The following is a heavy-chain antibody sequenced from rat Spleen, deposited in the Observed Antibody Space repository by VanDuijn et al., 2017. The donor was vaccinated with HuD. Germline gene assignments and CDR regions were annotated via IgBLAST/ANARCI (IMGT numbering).Heavy chain of an antibody. CDR3: ARYTAALSFDY. D-gene: IGHD1-2*01. J-gene: IGHJ2*01. CDR1: GYSITSNY. Sequence: EVQLQASGPGLVRPSQSLSLTCSVTGYSITSNYWVWIRKFPGNKMEWIGHISYSGSSSYHPSLKSRISITRDTSKNQFFLQLNSVTTDDTATYYCARYTAALSFDYWGQGVMVRVSS. V-gene: IGHV3-1*01. CDR2: ISYSGSS.